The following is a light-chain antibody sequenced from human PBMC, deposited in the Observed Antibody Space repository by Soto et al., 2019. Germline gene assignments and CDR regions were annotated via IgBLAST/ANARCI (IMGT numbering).Light chain of an antibody. Sequence: EIVLTQSPGTLSLSPGDRATLSCRASQSVHNNYLAWYQQKPGQAPRLLIYAASSRATGLPDRFRGSGSGTDFTLTISRLEPEDFAVYYCQQYGSSVMYTFGQGTKLEIK. CDR1: QSVHNNY. CDR2: AAS. CDR3: QQYGSSVMYT. V-gene: IGKV3-20*01. J-gene: IGKJ2*01.